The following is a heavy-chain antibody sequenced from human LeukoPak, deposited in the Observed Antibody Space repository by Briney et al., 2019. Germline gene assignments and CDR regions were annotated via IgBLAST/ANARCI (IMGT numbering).Heavy chain of an antibody. CDR1: GGSNSSYY. CDR2: IYYSGST. D-gene: IGHD3-10*01. V-gene: IGHV4-59*01. CDR3: ARGMVRGFDY. J-gene: IGHJ4*02. Sequence: SETLSLTCTVSGGSNSSYYWSWIRQPPGKGLEWIGYIYYSGSTNYNPSLKSRVTISVDTSKNQFSLKLSSVTAADTAVYYCARGMVRGFDYWGQGTLVTVSS.